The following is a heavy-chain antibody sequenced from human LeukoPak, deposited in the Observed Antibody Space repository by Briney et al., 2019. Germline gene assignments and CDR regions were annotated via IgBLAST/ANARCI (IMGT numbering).Heavy chain of an antibody. Sequence: GGSLRLSCAASGFTFSSYNMNWVRQAPGKGLEWVSSISSSSSYIYYADSVKGRFTISRDNAKNSLYLQMNSLRAEDTAVYYCARDRVVEGGVIDYWGQGTLVTVSS. V-gene: IGHV3-21*01. D-gene: IGHD2-2*01. J-gene: IGHJ4*02. CDR1: GFTFSSYN. CDR3: ARDRVVEGGVIDY. CDR2: ISSSSSYI.